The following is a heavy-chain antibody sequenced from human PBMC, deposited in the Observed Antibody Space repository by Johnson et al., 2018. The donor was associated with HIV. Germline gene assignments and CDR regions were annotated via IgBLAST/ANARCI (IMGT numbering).Heavy chain of an antibody. CDR2: ISGSGANT. J-gene: IGHJ3*02. CDR3: ARTSSGSRNALDI. Sequence: VQLVESGGGLVQPGGSLRFSCAVSGFTFNSYAMSWVRQAPGKGLEWVSAISGSGANTYYADSVKGRFTISRDNSKNTLYLQMNRLRAEDTAVYYCARTSSGSRNALDIWGLGTMVTVSS. V-gene: IGHV3-23*04. D-gene: IGHD3-10*01. CDR1: GFTFNSYA.